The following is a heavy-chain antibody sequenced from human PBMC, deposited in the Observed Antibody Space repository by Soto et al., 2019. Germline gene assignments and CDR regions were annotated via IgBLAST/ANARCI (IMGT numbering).Heavy chain of an antibody. V-gene: IGHV1-46*01. CDR2: INPSGGST. J-gene: IGHJ4*02. Sequence: GASVKVSCKASGYTFTSYYMHWVRQAPGQGLEWMGIINPSGGSTSYAQKFQGRVTMTRDTSTSTVYMELSSLRSEDTAVYYCARYLLTSSGSYNQYFAYWGQGSLVPVSS. CDR1: GYTFTSYY. D-gene: IGHD1-26*01. CDR3: ARYLLTSSGSYNQYFAY.